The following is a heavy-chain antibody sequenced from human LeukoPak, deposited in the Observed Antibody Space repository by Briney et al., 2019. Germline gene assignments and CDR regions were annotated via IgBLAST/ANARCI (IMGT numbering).Heavy chain of an antibody. Sequence: PGGSLRLSCAASGFTFDDYAMHWVRQAPGKGLEWVSLNSGDGGSTYYADSVKGRFTISRDNSKNSLYLQMNSLRTEDTALYYCAKDIADNYYDSSGYPSGWGQGTLVTVSS. CDR1: GFTFDDYA. CDR2: NSGDGGST. J-gene: IGHJ4*02. V-gene: IGHV3-43*02. D-gene: IGHD3-22*01. CDR3: AKDIADNYYDSSGYPSG.